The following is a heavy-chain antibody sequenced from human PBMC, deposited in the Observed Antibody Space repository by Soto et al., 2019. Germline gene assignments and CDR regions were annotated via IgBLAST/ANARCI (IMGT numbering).Heavy chain of an antibody. J-gene: IGHJ4*02. V-gene: IGHV3-23*01. CDR1: GFTFSSYA. CDR3: AKRRPYSSSWYEDY. Sequence: EVPLLESGGGLVQPGGSLRLSFAASGFTFSSYAMSWVRQAPGKGLEWVSAISGSGGSTYYADSAKGRFTISRDNSKNTLYLQMNSLRAEDTAVYYCAKRRPYSSSWYEDYWGQGTLVTVSS. D-gene: IGHD6-13*01. CDR2: ISGSGGST.